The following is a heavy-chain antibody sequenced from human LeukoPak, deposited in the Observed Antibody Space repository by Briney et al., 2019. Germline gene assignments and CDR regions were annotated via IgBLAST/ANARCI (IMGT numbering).Heavy chain of an antibody. J-gene: IGHJ4*02. Sequence: PGGSLRLSCAASGFTVRSNYMSWIRQAPGKGLEWVSVIYSGGSTYYGDSVKGRFTISRDNSKNTLYLQMNSLRAEDTAVYYCARGSREEGSSYGQYYFDYWGQGTLVTVSP. V-gene: IGHV3-66*01. CDR1: GFTVRSNY. D-gene: IGHD5-18*01. CDR2: IYSGGST. CDR3: ARGSREEGSSYGQYYFDY.